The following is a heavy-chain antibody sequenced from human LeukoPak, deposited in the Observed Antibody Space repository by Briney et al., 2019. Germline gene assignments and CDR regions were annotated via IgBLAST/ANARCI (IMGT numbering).Heavy chain of an antibody. CDR2: ILYDGTTK. J-gene: IGHJ4*02. Sequence: GGSLRLSCAASGFTFNTYNMHWVRQAPGKGLEWVAVILYDGTTKYYADSVKGRFTISRDNSKDTLYLQMNSLGAEDTAVYYCLYHDNGVTSSLESYWGQGILVTVST. CDR3: LYHDNGVTSSLESY. CDR1: GFTFNTYN. V-gene: IGHV3-30*03. D-gene: IGHD3-16*01.